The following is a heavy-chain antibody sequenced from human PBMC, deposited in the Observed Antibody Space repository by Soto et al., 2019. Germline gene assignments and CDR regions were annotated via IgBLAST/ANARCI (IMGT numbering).Heavy chain of an antibody. J-gene: IGHJ4*02. CDR2: IYYSGNT. CDR1: GGSMSSFY. V-gene: IGHV4-59*01. Sequence: SETLSLTCTLSGGSMSSFYWSWIRQPPGKGLEWIGYIYYSGNTNYNPSLKSRVTISVDTSKNQFSLRLSSVTAADSAVYYCERGGDISSWNYWGQGTLVTVSS. CDR3: ERGGDISSWNY. D-gene: IGHD6-13*01.